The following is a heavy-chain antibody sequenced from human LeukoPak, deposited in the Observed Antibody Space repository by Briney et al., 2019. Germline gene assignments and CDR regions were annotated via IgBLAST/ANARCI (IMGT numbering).Heavy chain of an antibody. CDR2: IDPSDSYT. Sequence: GESLKISCKGSGYSFTSYCISWVRQMPGKGLEWMGRIDPSDSYTNYSPSFQGHVTISADKSISTAYLQWSSLKASDTAMYYCARPSSGWYVLDYWGQGTLVTVFS. V-gene: IGHV5-10-1*01. CDR1: GYSFTSYC. D-gene: IGHD6-19*01. J-gene: IGHJ4*02. CDR3: ARPSSGWYVLDY.